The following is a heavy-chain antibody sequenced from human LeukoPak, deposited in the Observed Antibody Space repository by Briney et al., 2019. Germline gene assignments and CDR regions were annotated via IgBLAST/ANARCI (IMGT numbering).Heavy chain of an antibody. J-gene: IGHJ4*02. Sequence: GGSLRLSCTASGFTFSAYAMHWVRQAPGKGLEWMELIAYDGSHHYYADSVKGRVTISRDNSKNSMFLQMDSLRVEDTAVYFCAREDRAFRVDYWGQGTLVSVSS. D-gene: IGHD2/OR15-2a*01. CDR3: AREDRAFRVDY. V-gene: IGHV3-30*04. CDR2: IAYDGSHH. CDR1: GFTFSAYA.